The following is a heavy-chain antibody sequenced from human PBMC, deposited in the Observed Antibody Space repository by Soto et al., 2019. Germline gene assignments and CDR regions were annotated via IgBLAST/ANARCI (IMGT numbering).Heavy chain of an antibody. J-gene: IGHJ6*02. CDR3: ARVRFDYGSGSFYYGMDV. Sequence: ASVKVSCKASGGTFSSYAISWVRQAPGQGLEWMGGIIPIFGTANYAQKFQGRVTITADESTSTAYMELSSLRSEDTAVYHCARVRFDYGSGSFYYGMDVWGQGTTVTVSS. CDR1: GGTFSSYA. D-gene: IGHD3-10*01. CDR2: IIPIFGTA. V-gene: IGHV1-69*13.